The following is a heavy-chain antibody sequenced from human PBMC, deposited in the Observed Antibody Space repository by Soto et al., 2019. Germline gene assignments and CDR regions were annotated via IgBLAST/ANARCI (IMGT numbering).Heavy chain of an antibody. CDR1: GGSISSSNW. CDR3: ARVGGCSGGSCYSGEDY. J-gene: IGHJ4*02. Sequence: QVQLQESGPGLVKPSGTLSLTCAVSGGSISSSNWWSWVRQPPGKGLEWIGEIYHSGSTNYNPSLKRRVTISVDKSKNQFSLKLSSVTAADTAVYYCARVGGCSGGSCYSGEDYWGQGTLVTVSS. CDR2: IYHSGST. V-gene: IGHV4-4*02. D-gene: IGHD2-15*01.